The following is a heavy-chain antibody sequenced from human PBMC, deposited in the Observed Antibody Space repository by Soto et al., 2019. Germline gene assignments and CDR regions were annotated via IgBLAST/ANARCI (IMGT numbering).Heavy chain of an antibody. CDR3: PNPLWVSPGWFDA. J-gene: IGHJ5*02. CDR2: SSGSGGST. V-gene: IGHV3-23*01. CDR1: AFTFSSCA. Sequence: GGSLRRSCAPSAFTFSSCAMSWVRQAPGKGLERISASSGSGGSTYYAESMKGRFTLSRENSKNTLYLQMNRLSPADPAVYYCPNPLWVSPGWFDARRQATLVTVSS. D-gene: IGHD3-10*01.